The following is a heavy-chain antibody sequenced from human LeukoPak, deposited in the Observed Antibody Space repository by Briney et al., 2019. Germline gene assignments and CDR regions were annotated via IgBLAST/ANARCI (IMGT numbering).Heavy chain of an antibody. J-gene: IGHJ4*02. V-gene: IGHV3-48*02. CDR2: ITSSSSTI. D-gene: IGHD5-18*01. CDR3: ARGAAGMAYFDY. CDR1: GFTFSSNS. Sequence: PGGSLRLSCAASGFTFSSNSMNWVRQAPGKGLEWVSYITSSSSTIYYADSVKGRFTISRDNAKDSLYLQMNSLRDEDTAVYYCARGAAGMAYFDYWGQGTLVTVPS.